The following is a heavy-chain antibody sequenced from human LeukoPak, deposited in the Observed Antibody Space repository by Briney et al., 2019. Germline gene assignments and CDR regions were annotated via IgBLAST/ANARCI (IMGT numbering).Heavy chain of an antibody. J-gene: IGHJ4*02. CDR1: GYTFTGYY. D-gene: IGHD2-2*01. CDR2: INPNSGGT. CDR3: ARDSREQPPAIDY. Sequence: GASVTVSCKASGYTFTGYYLHWVRQAPGQGLEWMGWINPNSGGTNYAQKFQGRVTMTRDTSISTAYMELSRLRSDDTAVYYCARDSREQPPAIDYWGQGTLVTVSS. V-gene: IGHV1-2*02.